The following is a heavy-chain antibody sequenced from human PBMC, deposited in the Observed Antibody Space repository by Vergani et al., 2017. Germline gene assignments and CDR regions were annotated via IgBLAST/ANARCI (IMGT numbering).Heavy chain of an antibody. V-gene: IGHV3-53*02. J-gene: IGHJ5*02. CDR1: RFTVSSNY. CDR3: ARDSPGGIVVVPAANGMDA. Sequence: EVQLVETGGGLIQPGGSLRLSCAASRFTVSSNYMSWVRQAPGKGLEWVSVIYSGGSTYYADSVKGRFTISRDNSKNTLYLQMNSLRAEDTAVYYCARDSPGGIVVVPAANGMDAWGQGTLVTVSS. CDR2: IYSGGST. D-gene: IGHD2-2*01.